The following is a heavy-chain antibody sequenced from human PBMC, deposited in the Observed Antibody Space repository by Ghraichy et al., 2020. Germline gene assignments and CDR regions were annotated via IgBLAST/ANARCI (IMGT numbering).Heavy chain of an antibody. CDR1: GFTFSSYA. J-gene: IGHJ4*02. Sequence: GGSLRLSCAASGFTFSSYAMNWVRQAPGKGLEWVSTINRGGASTYYADSVKGRFTISRDNSKNTLYLQMNSLRAEDTAVYYCAKGGGGSGWYGDYWGQGTLVTVSS. CDR3: AKGGGGSGWYGDY. V-gene: IGHV3-23*01. D-gene: IGHD6-19*01. CDR2: INRGGAST.